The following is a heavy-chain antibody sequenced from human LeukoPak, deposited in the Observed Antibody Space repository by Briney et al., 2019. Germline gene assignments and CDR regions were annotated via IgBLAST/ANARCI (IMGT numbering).Heavy chain of an antibody. CDR3: ARHSSRESFYDFDS. D-gene: IGHD3-16*01. CDR2: IIPMLGIP. Sequence: ASVKVSCKASGGTSITHIINWVRQAPRQGLEWMGRIIPMLGIPNYAQKFQGRVTFTADRSTNTAYMALSSLRSEDTAVYYCARHSSRESFYDFDSWGQGALIIVSS. V-gene: IGHV1-69*02. CDR1: GGTSITHI. J-gene: IGHJ4*02.